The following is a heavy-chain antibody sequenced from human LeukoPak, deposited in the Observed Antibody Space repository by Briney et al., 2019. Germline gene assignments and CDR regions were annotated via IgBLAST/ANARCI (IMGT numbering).Heavy chain of an antibody. D-gene: IGHD3-16*02. CDR3: ARDWEYYDYVWGSYRPQGAFDI. J-gene: IGHJ3*02. V-gene: IGHV3-48*03. CDR1: GFTFSSYE. CDR2: ISSSGSTI. Sequence: GGSLRLSCAASGFTFSSYEMNWVRQAPGKGLEWVSYISSSGSTIYYADSVKGRFTISRDNAKNSLYLQMNSLRAEDTAVYYCARDWEYYDYVWGSYRPQGAFDIWGQGTMVTVSS.